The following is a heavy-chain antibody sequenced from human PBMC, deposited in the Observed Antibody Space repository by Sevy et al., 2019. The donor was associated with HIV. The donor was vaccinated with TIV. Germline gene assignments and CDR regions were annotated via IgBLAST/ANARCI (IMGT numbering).Heavy chain of an antibody. J-gene: IGHJ6*02. V-gene: IGHV1-18*01. Sequence: ASVKVSCKASGYTFTSYGISWVRQAPGQGLEWMGWISAYNGNTNYAQKLQGRVTMTTDTPTSTAYMELGSLGSDDTAVYYCARDPRYCSGGSCYSVLGYYYGMDVWGQGTTVTVSS. CDR3: ARDPRYCSGGSCYSVLGYYYGMDV. CDR1: GYTFTSYG. D-gene: IGHD2-15*01. CDR2: ISAYNGNT.